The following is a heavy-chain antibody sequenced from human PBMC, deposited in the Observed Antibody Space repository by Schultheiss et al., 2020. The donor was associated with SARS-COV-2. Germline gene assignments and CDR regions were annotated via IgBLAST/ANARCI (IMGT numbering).Heavy chain of an antibody. D-gene: IGHD6-6*01. CDR2: INWNGGST. J-gene: IGHJ4*02. V-gene: IGHV3-20*04. Sequence: GGSLRLSCAASGFTFSSYGMHWVRQAPGKGLEWVSGINWNGGSTGYADSVKGRFTISRDNAKNSLYLQMNSLRAEDTAVYYCARDRESSSAHDYWGQGTLVTVSS. CDR1: GFTFSSYG. CDR3: ARDRESSSAHDY.